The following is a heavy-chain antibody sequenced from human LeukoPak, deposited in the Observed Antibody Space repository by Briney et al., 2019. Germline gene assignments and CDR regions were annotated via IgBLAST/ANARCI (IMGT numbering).Heavy chain of an antibody. D-gene: IGHD1-26*01. Sequence: GGSLRLSCAASGFTFSYYGMNWVRQAPGKGLEWVSGVTGSGTSTYYADSVRGRFTISRDNSKNTLYLQMNSLRAEDTAVYYCAKEGGVYSTPYYMDVWGKGTTVTVSS. V-gene: IGHV3-23*01. CDR2: VTGSGTST. J-gene: IGHJ6*03. CDR1: GFTFSYYG. CDR3: AKEGGVYSTPYYMDV.